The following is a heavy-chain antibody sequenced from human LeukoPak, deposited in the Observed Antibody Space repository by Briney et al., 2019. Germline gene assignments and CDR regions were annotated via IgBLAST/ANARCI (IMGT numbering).Heavy chain of an antibody. J-gene: IGHJ4*02. D-gene: IGHD6-19*01. CDR1: FTXXW. V-gene: IGHV5-10-1*01. CDR2: VDPSDSYT. Sequence: FTXXWISGGRPMPGKGGGWMGRVDPSDSYTNYSPSFQGHVTISADKSISTAYLQWSSLKASDTAMYYCASEYSGWYGEGNWGQGTLVTVSS. CDR3: ASEYSGWYGEGN.